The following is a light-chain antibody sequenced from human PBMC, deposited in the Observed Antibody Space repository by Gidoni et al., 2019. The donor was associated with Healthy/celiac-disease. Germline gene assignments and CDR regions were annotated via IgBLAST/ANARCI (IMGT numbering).Light chain of an antibody. CDR1: QSISSY. CDR2: AAS. Sequence: DIQITQSPSSLSASVGDRVTITCRASQSISSYLNWYQQKPGKAPKRLIYAASSLQSGVPSRFSGSGSGTDFTLTISSLQPEDFATYYCQQSYSTLPFGQGTRLEIK. J-gene: IGKJ5*01. CDR3: QQSYSTLP. V-gene: IGKV1-39*01.